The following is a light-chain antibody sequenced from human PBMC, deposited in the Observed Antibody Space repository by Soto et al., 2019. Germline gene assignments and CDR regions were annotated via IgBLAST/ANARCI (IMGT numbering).Light chain of an antibody. CDR2: GAS. CDR3: QQYDVWPQT. V-gene: IGKV3-15*01. Sequence: EVVLTQSPDTVSVSPGGRATLSCRASQDVREGLAGYQQRLGQAPRLLIHGASTRATGIPARFSGSGSGTELTLPITSLQSEDFATYFCQQYDVWPQTFGQGTTVEI. CDR1: QDVREG. J-gene: IGKJ1*01.